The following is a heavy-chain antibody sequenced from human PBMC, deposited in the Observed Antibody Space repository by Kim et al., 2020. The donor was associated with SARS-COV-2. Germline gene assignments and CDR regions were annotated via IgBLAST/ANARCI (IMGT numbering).Heavy chain of an antibody. J-gene: IGHJ4*02. CDR3: AKDGFGYYDSSGYYYFDY. CDR1: GFTFSSYA. Sequence: GGSLRLSCAASGFTFSSYAMSWVRQAPGKGLEWVSAISGSGGSTYYADSVKGRFTISRDNSKNTLYLQMNSLRAEDTAVYYCAKDGFGYYDSSGYYYFDYWGQGTLVTVSS. CDR2: ISGSGGST. D-gene: IGHD3-22*01. V-gene: IGHV3-23*01.